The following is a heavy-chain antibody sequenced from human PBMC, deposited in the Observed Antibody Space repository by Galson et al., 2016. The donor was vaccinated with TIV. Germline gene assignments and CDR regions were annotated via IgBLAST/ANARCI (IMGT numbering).Heavy chain of an antibody. D-gene: IGHD2-2*02. Sequence: SLRLSCAVSGFKFSSFWMHWVRQAPGKSLEWVSGISYGGTTATYADSVKGRFIISRDNAKNTMYLQMNSLRAEDTAVYYCARVRFCGPTSCYNYFESWGHGNLVIVSS. CDR2: ISYGGTTA. V-gene: IGHV3-74*01. J-gene: IGHJ5*01. CDR1: GFKFSSFW. CDR3: ARVRFCGPTSCYNYFES.